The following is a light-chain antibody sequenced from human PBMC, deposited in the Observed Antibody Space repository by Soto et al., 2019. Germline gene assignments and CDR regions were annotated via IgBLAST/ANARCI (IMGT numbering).Light chain of an antibody. V-gene: IGLV2-14*01. CDR1: SSDVGGYDF. Sequence: QSALTQPASVSGSPGQSITIPCTGTSSDVGGYDFVSWYQQHPGKAPKLMIYEVSNRPSGVSNRFSGSKSANTASLTISGLQAEDEADYYCSSYTSTSTYVFGTGTKLTVL. CDR3: SSYTSTSTYV. CDR2: EVS. J-gene: IGLJ1*01.